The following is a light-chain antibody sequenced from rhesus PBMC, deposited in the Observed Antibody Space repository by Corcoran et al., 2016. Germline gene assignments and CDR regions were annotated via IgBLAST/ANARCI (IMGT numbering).Light chain of an antibody. J-gene: IGKJ1*01. CDR3: LQHNSYPWT. V-gene: IGKV1-28*02. Sequence: DIQMTQSPSSLSASVGDTVTITCRASQGINSYLNWFQQKPGKPPKLLIYDASSLESGVPSRFSGSGSGTDFTLTISSLQPEDFATYYCLQHNSYPWTFGQGTKVEIK. CDR1: QGINSY. CDR2: DAS.